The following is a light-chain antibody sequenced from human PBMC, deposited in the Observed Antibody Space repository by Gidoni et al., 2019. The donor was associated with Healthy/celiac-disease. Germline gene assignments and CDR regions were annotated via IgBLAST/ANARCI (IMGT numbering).Light chain of an antibody. Sequence: EIVLTQSPATLSLSPGERATLSCRASKTVSSYLAWYQQKPGQAPRLLIYDASNRATGIPARFRGSGSGTDFTLTISSLEPEDFAVYYCQQRRTFGQXTKVEIK. CDR3: QQRRT. CDR1: KTVSSY. J-gene: IGKJ1*01. CDR2: DAS. V-gene: IGKV3-11*01.